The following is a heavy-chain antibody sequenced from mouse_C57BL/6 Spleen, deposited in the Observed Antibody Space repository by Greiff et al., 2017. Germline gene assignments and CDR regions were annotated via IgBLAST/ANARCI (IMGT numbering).Heavy chain of an antibody. CDR1: GYTFTEYT. J-gene: IGHJ2*01. CDR2: FYPGSGSI. Sequence: LVKPGASVKLSCKASGYTFTEYTIHWVKQRSGQGLEWIGWFYPGSGSIKYNEKFKDKATLTADKSSSTVYMELSRLTSEDSAVYFCARHEEGYSNWGYYFDYWGQGTTLTVSS. CDR3: ARHEEGYSNWGYYFDY. D-gene: IGHD2-5*01. V-gene: IGHV1-62-2*01.